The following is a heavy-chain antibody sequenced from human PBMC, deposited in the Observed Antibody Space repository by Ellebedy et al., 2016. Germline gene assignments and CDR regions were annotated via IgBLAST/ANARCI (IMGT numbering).Heavy chain of an antibody. CDR3: ARDPEGGAIDV. J-gene: IGHJ3*01. CDR1: GFAFRVYA. Sequence: GESLKISXAASGFAFRVYAMNWVRQAPGKGLEWVADIKQDGSEKYYVDSVKGRFTISRDNAKNSLNLQMNSLRAEDTAVYYCARDPEGGAIDVWGRGTMVTVSS. D-gene: IGHD3-16*01. V-gene: IGHV3-7*01. CDR2: IKQDGSEK.